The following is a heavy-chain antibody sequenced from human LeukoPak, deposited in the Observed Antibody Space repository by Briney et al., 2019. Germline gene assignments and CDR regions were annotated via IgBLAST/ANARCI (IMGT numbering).Heavy chain of an antibody. CDR2: INPNSGDT. V-gene: IGHV1-2*02. CDR3: ARDQVARDIVVLLTATGTIDY. Sequence: VASVKVSCKASGYTFTSYYMHWVRQAPGQGLEWMGWINPNSGDTTFAQKFQGRVTMTRDTSISTVFMELSRLRSDDTAVYYCARDQVARDIVVLLTATGTIDYWGQGTLVTVSS. D-gene: IGHD2-15*01. J-gene: IGHJ4*02. CDR1: GYTFTSYY.